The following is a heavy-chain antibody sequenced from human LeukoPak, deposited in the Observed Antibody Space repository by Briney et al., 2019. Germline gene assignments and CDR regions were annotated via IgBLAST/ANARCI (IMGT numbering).Heavy chain of an antibody. Sequence: ASVKVSCKASGYTFTSYYMYWVRQAPGQGLEWMGIINPSSGSTSYAQKFQGRVTMTRDTSTSTVYMELSSLRSEDTAVYYCARDPGVTMVRGVIPIEYYYYYYMDVWGKGTTVTVSS. CDR3: ARDPGVTMVRGVIPIEYYYYYYMDV. V-gene: IGHV1-46*01. CDR2: INPSSGST. CDR1: GYTFTSYY. J-gene: IGHJ6*03. D-gene: IGHD3-10*01.